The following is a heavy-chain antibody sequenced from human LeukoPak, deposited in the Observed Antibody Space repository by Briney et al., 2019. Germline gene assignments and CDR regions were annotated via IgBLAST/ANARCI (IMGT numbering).Heavy chain of an antibody. CDR1: GGSISSYY. J-gene: IGHJ3*02. V-gene: IGHV4-59*01. CDR3: AREGSGYSSGWSPPHDAFDI. D-gene: IGHD6-19*01. Sequence: SETLSLTCTVSGGSISSYYWSWIRQPPGKGLEWIGYIYYSGSTNYNPSLKSRVTISVDTSKNQFSLKLSSVTAADTAVYYCAREGSGYSSGWSPPHDAFDIWGQGTMVTVSS. CDR2: IYYSGST.